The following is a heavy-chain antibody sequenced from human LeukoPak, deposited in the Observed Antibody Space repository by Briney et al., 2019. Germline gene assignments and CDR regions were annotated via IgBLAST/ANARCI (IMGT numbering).Heavy chain of an antibody. CDR3: ARGNWNDIVGYYFDY. CDR2: IYQSGST. V-gene: IGHV4-38-2*02. D-gene: IGHD1-1*01. Sequence: SETLSLTCTVSGYSISSGYYWGWIRQPPGQGLEWIGSIYQSGSTYYNPSLKSRITISVDTSKNQFSLKLSSVTAADTAVYYCARGNWNDIVGYYFDYWGQGTLVTVSS. J-gene: IGHJ4*02. CDR1: GYSISSGYY.